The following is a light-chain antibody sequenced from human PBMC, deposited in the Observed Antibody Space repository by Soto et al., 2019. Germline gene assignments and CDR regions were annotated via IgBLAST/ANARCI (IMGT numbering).Light chain of an antibody. V-gene: IGKV3-20*01. J-gene: IGKJ2*01. Sequence: ESVLTQSPGTLSFSPGERATLSCRATQSVTNNYFAWYQQKPGQSPRLLIYGVSSRATDIPDRFSGSGSGTDFTLTISRLEPEDFVMYFCQQYSSLPHTFGQGTKLEVK. CDR3: QQYSSLPHT. CDR1: QSVTNNY. CDR2: GVS.